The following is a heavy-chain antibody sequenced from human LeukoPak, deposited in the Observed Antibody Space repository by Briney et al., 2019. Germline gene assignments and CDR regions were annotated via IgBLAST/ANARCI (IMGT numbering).Heavy chain of an antibody. Sequence: ASVKVSCKASGGTFSSYAISWVRQAPGQGLEWMGGIIPIFGTANYAQKFQGRVTITADESTSTAYMELSSLRSEDTAVYYCASHGGNPQGYYYGMDVWGQGTTVTVSS. CDR2: IIPIFGTA. D-gene: IGHD4-23*01. CDR1: GGTFSSYA. V-gene: IGHV1-69*13. J-gene: IGHJ6*02. CDR3: ASHGGNPQGYYYGMDV.